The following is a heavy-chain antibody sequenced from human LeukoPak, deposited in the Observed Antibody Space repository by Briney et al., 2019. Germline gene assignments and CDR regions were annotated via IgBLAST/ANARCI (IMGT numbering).Heavy chain of an antibody. D-gene: IGHD4-17*01. CDR3: ARDPSPSTVTTFVFDP. Sequence: GGSLRLSCAASGFNISIYSMNWVRQAPGKGLEWVSSISSSSSYIYYADSVKGRFTISRDNAKNSLYLQMNSLRAEDTAVYYCARDPSPSTVTTFVFDPWGQGTPVTVSS. CDR2: ISSSSSYI. CDR1: GFNISIYS. J-gene: IGHJ5*02. V-gene: IGHV3-21*01.